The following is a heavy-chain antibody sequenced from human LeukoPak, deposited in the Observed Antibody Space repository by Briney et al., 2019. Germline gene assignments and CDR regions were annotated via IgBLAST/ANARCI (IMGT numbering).Heavy chain of an antibody. V-gene: IGHV1-2*02. CDR2: INPNSGDT. CDR3: ARDFMIVPVWWFDP. CDR1: GYTFTGYY. Sequence: GASVKVSCKASGYTFTGYYMHWVRQAPGQGLEWMGWINPNSGDTNYAQKFQGRVTMTRDTSISTAYMELSRLRSDDTAVYYCARDFMIVPVWWFDPWGQGTLVTVSS. J-gene: IGHJ5*02. D-gene: IGHD3-22*01.